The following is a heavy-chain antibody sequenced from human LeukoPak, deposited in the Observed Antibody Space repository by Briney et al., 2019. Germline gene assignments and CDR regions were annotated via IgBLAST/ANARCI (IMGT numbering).Heavy chain of an antibody. V-gene: IGHV3-21*01. J-gene: IGHJ4*02. CDR3: AGGRVEAPYYFDY. CDR2: ISSSSSYI. D-gene: IGHD2-21*01. CDR1: GSTFSSYS. Sequence: GGSLRLSCAASGSTFSSYSMNWVRQAPGKGLEWVSSISSSSSYIYYADSVKGRFTISRDNAKNSLYLQMNSLRAEDTAVYYCAGGRVEAPYYFDYWGQGTLVTVSS.